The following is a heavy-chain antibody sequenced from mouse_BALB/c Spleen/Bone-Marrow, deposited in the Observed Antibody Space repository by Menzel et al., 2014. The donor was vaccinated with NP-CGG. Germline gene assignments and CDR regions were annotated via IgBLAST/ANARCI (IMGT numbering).Heavy chain of an antibody. J-gene: IGHJ3*01. CDR3: ARLHYYGYEAY. D-gene: IGHD1-2*01. Sequence: DVMLVESGGGLVQPGGSLKLSCAASGFDFSTYWMSWVRQAPGKGLEWIGEINPGSSTINYTPSLKDKFIISRDNAKNTLYLQMSKVRSEDTALYYCARLHYYGYEAYWGQGTLVTVSA. CDR1: GFDFSTYW. V-gene: IGHV4-1*02. CDR2: INPGSSTI.